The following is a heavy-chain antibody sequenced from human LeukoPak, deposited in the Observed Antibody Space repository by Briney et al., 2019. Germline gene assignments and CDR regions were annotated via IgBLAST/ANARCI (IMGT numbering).Heavy chain of an antibody. V-gene: IGHV4-61*02. Sequence: SETLSLTCTVSGGSVNSGNYYWTWIRQPAGKRLEWIGRIYTSGSTNYNPSLKSRVTISIDASKNQFSLRLSSVTAADTAVYYCAREYGKLSIAARPSYYYMDVWGKGTTVTVSS. CDR3: AREYGKLSIAARPSYYYMDV. CDR2: IYTSGST. D-gene: IGHD6-6*01. CDR1: GGSVNSGNYY. J-gene: IGHJ6*03.